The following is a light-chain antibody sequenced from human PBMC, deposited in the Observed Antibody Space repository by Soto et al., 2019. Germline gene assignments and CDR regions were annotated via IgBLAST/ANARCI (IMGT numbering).Light chain of an antibody. Sequence: EIVMTQSPATLSVSPGESSTLSCRSSQSISSGYSAWYQQKPGQAPRLLIYGATSRATGIPGRFSGSGSGTDFTLTVSGLEPEDFAVYYCQQYRSPPPTFGGGTKVDIK. CDR1: QSISSGY. CDR3: QQYRSPPPT. CDR2: GAT. V-gene: IGKV3-20*01. J-gene: IGKJ4*01.